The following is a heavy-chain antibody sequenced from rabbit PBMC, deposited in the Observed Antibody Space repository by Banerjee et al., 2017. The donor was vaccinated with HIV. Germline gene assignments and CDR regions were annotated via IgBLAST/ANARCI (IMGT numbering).Heavy chain of an antibody. CDR2: IDAGVIDST. J-gene: IGHJ4*01. CDR1: GLSFSSNYW. V-gene: IGHV1S45*01. CDR3: GRDGVGYTFDLEL. D-gene: IGHD3-1*01. Sequence: QEQLVESGGGLVQPEGSLTLTCTASGLSFSSNYWLCWVRQAPGKGLEWIACIDAGVIDSTYSASWVNGRFTISSHNAQNTLYLQLNSLTAADTATYFCGRDGVGYTFDLELWGPGTLVTVS.